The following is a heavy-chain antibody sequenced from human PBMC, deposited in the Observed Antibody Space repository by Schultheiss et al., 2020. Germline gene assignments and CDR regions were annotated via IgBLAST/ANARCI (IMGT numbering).Heavy chain of an antibody. CDR1: GYSFSFYW. Sequence: GSLRLSCQGSGYSFSFYWIAWVRQMPGKGLEWMGIIYPGDSRATYSPSFQGQVTISADKSISTAYLQWSSLKASDTAMYYCARSMDGDYSYYYYAMDVWGQGTTVTVSS. J-gene: IGHJ6*02. CDR2: IYPGDSRA. V-gene: IGHV5-51*01. D-gene: IGHD4-17*01. CDR3: ARSMDGDYSYYYYAMDV.